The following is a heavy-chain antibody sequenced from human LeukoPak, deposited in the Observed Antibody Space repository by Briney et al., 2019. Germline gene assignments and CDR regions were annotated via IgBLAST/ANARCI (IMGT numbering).Heavy chain of an antibody. CDR3: GRDGNTYYMDV. J-gene: IGHJ6*03. D-gene: IGHD1-26*01. Sequence: SETLSLTCTVSGGSIGRSNYHWGWIRQPPGKGLEWIGSIYYSGKTYYNASLKSRVTISVDTSTNQFSLKLSSVTAADTAVYYCGRDGNTYYMDVWGRGTTVTVSS. CDR2: IYYSGKT. V-gene: IGHV4-39*07. CDR1: GGSIGRSNYH.